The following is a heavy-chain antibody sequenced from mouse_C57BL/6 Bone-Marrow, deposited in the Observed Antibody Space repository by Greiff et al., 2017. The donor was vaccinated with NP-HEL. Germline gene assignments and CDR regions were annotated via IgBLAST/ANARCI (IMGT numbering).Heavy chain of an antibody. CDR1: GYSITSGYY. Sequence: EVQVVESGPGLVKPSQSLSLTCSVTGYSITSGYYWNWIRQFPGNKLEWMGYISYDGSNNYNPSLKNRISITRDTSKNQFFLKLNSVTTEDTATYYCARKMAYWGQGTLVTVSA. V-gene: IGHV3-6*01. CDR3: ARKMAY. CDR2: ISYDGSN. J-gene: IGHJ3*01.